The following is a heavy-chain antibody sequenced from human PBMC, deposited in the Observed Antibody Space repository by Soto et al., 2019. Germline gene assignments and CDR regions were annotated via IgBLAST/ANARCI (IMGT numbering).Heavy chain of an antibody. CDR1: GFSFSNYE. CDR3: ARDRAAGGY. CDR2: ISSGGDTI. Sequence: ETHLVESGGGLVQPGGSLRLSCAASGFSFSNYEMNWVRQAPGKGLEWVAYISSGGDTIHYADSVRGRFTVSRDNARNSLSLQMNTLRVGDTALYYCARDRAAGGYWGQGTLVTVSS. J-gene: IGHJ4*02. D-gene: IGHD6-13*01. V-gene: IGHV3-48*03.